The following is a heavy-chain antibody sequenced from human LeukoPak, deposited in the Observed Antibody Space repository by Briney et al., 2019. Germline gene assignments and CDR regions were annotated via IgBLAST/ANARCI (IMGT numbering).Heavy chain of an antibody. V-gene: IGHV4-4*07. CDR1: GGSISNYD. CDR3: ATYLSRYAFDY. D-gene: IGHD2-2*01. J-gene: IGHJ4*02. Sequence: SETLSLTCTVSGGSISNYDWSWIRQPAGKGLEWIGRIFTSGSTNYNPSLKSRITMSVDTSKNQFSLKLNSVTAADTAVYYCATYLSRYAFDYWGQGSLVTVSS. CDR2: IFTSGST.